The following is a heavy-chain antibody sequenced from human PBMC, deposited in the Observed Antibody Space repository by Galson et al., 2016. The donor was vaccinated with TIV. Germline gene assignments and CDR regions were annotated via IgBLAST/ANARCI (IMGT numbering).Heavy chain of an antibody. D-gene: IGHD2-21*01. CDR2: MFITASGTTI. CDR3: VRGWRSNSFGL. J-gene: IGHJ3*01. Sequence: SLRLSCAASGFTYSTYSMDWVRQAPGKGPEWISFMFITASGTTIYYSDSVKGRFTISSDNAKNSLFLQMNSLRDEDTAIYYCVRGWRSNSFGLWGQGTMVTVSS. V-gene: IGHV3-48*02. CDR1: GFTYSTYS.